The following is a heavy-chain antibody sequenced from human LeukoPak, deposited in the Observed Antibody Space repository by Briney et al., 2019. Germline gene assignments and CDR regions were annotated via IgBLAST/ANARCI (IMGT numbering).Heavy chain of an antibody. CDR2: FNPNSGGT. CDR1: GYTFTAYY. V-gene: IGHV1-2*02. D-gene: IGHD3-22*01. J-gene: IGHJ4*02. Sequence: VASVEVSCKASGYTFTAYYIHWVRQAPGQGLEWMGWFNPNSGGTNYAQEFQGRVTMTRDTSISTAYMELSRLRSDDTAVYYCAREYYFDNSGYYGVGDYWGQGTLVTVSS. CDR3: AREYYFDNSGYYGVGDY.